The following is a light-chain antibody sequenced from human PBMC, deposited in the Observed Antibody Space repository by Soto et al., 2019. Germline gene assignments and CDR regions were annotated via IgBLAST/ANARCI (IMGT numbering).Light chain of an antibody. J-gene: IGLJ2*01. CDR3: SSYTRSDIVV. CDR1: GSDVGTYNY. CDR2: DVN. Sequence: QSALTQPASVSGSPGPSVTISCTGTGSDVGTYNYVSWYQQHPDKVPKLMIYDVNSRPSGVSDRFSGSKSGNTASLTISGLQAEDEADYYCSSYTRSDIVVFGGGTKLTVL. V-gene: IGLV2-14*03.